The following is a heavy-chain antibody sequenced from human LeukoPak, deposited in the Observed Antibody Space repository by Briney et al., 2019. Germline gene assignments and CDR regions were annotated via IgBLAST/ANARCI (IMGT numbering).Heavy chain of an antibody. J-gene: IGHJ5*02. CDR2: IKQDGSEK. Sequence: GGSLRLSCAASGFTFSSYWMSWVRQAPGKGLEWVANIKQDGSEKYYVDSVKGRFTISRDNAKDSLYLQMNSLRAEDTAVYYCAREGRDYDILTGYYSQRWFDPWGQGTLVTVSS. CDR3: AREGRDYDILTGYYSQRWFDP. CDR1: GFTFSSYW. D-gene: IGHD3-9*01. V-gene: IGHV3-7*01.